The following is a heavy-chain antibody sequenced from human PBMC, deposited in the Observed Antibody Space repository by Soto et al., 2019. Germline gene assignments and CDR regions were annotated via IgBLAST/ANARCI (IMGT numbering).Heavy chain of an antibody. V-gene: IGHV3-15*01. D-gene: IGHD3-10*01. CDR2: IKSKTDGGTT. CDR3: TTDLNGDGFDY. CDR1: GFTFSNAW. Sequence: EVQLVESGGGLVQPGGSLRLSCAASGFTFSNAWMSWVRQAPGKGLEWVGRIKSKTDGGTTDYAAPVKGRFTISRDDSKNTLYLQMSSLKTVDTAVYYCTTDLNGDGFDYRGQGTLVTVSS. J-gene: IGHJ4*02.